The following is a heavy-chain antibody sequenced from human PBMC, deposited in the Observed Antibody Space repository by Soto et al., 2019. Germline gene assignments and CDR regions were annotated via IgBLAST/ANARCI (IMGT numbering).Heavy chain of an antibody. CDR1: GGSFANYY. CDR3: ATSQKGYNWNYFDH. Sequence: PSETLSLTCAVYGGSFANYYWNWIRQPPGKGLEWIGEINYSGSTDYNPSLESRVTISVDTSKNQFSLNLSSVTAADTAVYYCATSQKGYNWNYFDHWGQGALVTVSS. J-gene: IGHJ4*02. CDR2: INYSGST. D-gene: IGHD1-20*01. V-gene: IGHV4-34*01.